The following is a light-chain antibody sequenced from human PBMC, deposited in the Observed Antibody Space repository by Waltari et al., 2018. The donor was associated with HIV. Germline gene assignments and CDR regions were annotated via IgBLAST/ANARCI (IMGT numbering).Light chain of an antibody. CDR2: RIN. V-gene: IGLV1-47*01. J-gene: IGLJ3*02. CDR1: NSNIGNTY. CDR3: ATWDDNLSGWV. Sequence: QSVLTQPPSASATPGQRVTISCSGTNSNIGNTYVYWYQQLPGTAPKVLIYRINYRPSGVPDRFSGSKSGTSASLAISGLRSEDEADYYCATWDDNLSGWVFGGGTKLTVL.